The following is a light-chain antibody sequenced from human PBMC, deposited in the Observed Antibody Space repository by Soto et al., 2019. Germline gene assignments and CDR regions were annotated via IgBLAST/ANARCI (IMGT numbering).Light chain of an antibody. CDR2: LGS. V-gene: IGKV2-28*01. CDR3: MQALQRIT. J-gene: IGKJ5*01. Sequence: DIVMTQSPLSLPVTPGEPASISCRSSQSLLYSDGYNYLDWYLQKPGQSTQLLIYLGSNRASGVPDRFSGSGSGTDFTLKISRVEAEDVGVYYCMQALQRITFGQGTRLEIK. CDR1: QSLLYSDGYNY.